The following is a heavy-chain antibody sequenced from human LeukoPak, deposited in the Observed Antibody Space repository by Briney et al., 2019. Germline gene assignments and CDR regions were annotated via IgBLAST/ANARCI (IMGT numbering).Heavy chain of an antibody. CDR2: INHSGST. V-gene: IGHV4-34*01. CDR3: ARHSSGWYGAYYYYYMDV. D-gene: IGHD6-19*01. J-gene: IGHJ6*03. CDR1: GGSFSGYY. Sequence: SETLSLTCAVYGGSFSGYYWSWIRQPPGKGLEWIGEINHSGSTNYNPSLKSRVTISVDTSKNQFSLKLSSVTAADTAVYYCARHSSGWYGAYYYYYMDVWGKGTTVTISS.